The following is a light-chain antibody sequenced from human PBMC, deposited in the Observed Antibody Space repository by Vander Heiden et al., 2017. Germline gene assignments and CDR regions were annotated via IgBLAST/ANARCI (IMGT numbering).Light chain of an antibody. Sequence: QSVLTQPPSVSDAPRQRVTISCSGSSSNIGSNAVNWYQQPPGQAPKLLIYYDDLLPSGVADRFSGSKSGTSASLAISGHQSEDEDDYYWAAWDDGLNGVIFGGGTRLTVL. CDR1: SSNIGSNA. V-gene: IGLV1-36*01. CDR2: YDD. J-gene: IGLJ2*01. CDR3: AAWDDGLNGVI.